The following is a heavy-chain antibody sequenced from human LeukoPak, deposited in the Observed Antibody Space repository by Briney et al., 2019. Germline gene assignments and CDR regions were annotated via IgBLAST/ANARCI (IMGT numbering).Heavy chain of an antibody. CDR3: ARANALYCSSTSCLFDY. J-gene: IGHJ4*02. V-gene: IGHV1-2*02. CDR1: GYTLTGYY. Sequence: ASVKVSCKASGYTLTGYYMHWVRQAPGQGLEWMAWINPNSGGTYYAQNFHDRITMTRDTSIGTAYMELSRLRSDDTAIYYCARANALYCSSTSCLFDYWGQGTLVTVSS. CDR2: INPNSGGT. D-gene: IGHD2-2*01.